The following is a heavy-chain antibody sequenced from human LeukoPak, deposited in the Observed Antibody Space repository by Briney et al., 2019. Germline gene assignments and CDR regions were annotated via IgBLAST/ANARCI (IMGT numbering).Heavy chain of an antibody. D-gene: IGHD6-6*01. J-gene: IGHJ4*02. V-gene: IGHV1-2*02. CDR3: ARGSSSSAVSNDY. CDR1: GYTLTELS. CDR2: INPNSGGT. Sequence: ASVKVSCKVSGYTLTELSMHWVRQAPGQGLEWMGWINPNSGGTNYAQKFQGRVTMTRDTSISTAYMELSRLRSDDTAVYYCARGSSSSAVSNDYWGQGTLVTVSP.